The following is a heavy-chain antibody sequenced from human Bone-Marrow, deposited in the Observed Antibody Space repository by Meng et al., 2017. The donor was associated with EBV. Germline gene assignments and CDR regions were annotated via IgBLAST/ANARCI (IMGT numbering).Heavy chain of an antibody. CDR1: GYTFTSYD. V-gene: IGHV1-8*01. J-gene: IGHJ2*01. CDR3: ARPGSSWYPYWYFDL. CDR2: MNPNSGNT. D-gene: IGHD6-13*01. Sequence: QVRLVQSGAEGKKPGASVKVSCKASGYTFTSYDINWVRQATGQGLEWMGWMNPNSGNTGYAQKFQGRVTMTRNTSISTAYMELSSLRSEDTAVYYCARPGSSWYPYWYFDLWGRGTLVTVSS.